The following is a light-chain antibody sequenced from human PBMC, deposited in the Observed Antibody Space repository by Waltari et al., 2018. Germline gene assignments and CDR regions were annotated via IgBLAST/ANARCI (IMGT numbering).Light chain of an antibody. CDR2: GAS. J-gene: IGKJ2*01. CDR3: QQYGSSVLYT. V-gene: IGKV3-20*01. Sequence: VLTQSPDTLSLSPGERAPLSCRASQSLTKRYLAWYQQKPGRAPRLLIYGASSRAAGIPDRFSGSGSGTDFTLTISRLEPEDFAVYYCQQYGSSVLYTFGQGTKLEIK. CDR1: QSLTKRY.